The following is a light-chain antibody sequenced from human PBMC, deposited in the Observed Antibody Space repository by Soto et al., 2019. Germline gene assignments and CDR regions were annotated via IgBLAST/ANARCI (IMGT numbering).Light chain of an antibody. J-gene: IGKJ5*01. CDR2: AVS. Sequence: RCSLSASTADRVTITCLESESISSYLAWHQQTRGKAPKLMIYAVSTLQSGVASRFSCCGAGADILLTISFLPSEYSATYCCQESYSYPRTFGQGTRLEIK. CDR1: ESISSY. V-gene: IGKV1-8*01. CDR3: QESYSYPRT.